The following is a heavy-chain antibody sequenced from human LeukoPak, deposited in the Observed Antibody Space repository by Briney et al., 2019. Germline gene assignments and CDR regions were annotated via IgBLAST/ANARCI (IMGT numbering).Heavy chain of an antibody. CDR1: GFTVSSRY. CDR3: ARVQGSGLFRWY. CDR2: IYSDSST. Sequence: GASLRLSRAASGFTVSSRYTCWVRQAPGKGLEWVSVIYSDSSTYYADSVKGRFTISRDISKNTLYLQMSSLRAEDTGLYYCARVQGSGLFRWYWGQGTLVTVSS. V-gene: IGHV3-66*01. J-gene: IGHJ4*02. D-gene: IGHD2-15*01.